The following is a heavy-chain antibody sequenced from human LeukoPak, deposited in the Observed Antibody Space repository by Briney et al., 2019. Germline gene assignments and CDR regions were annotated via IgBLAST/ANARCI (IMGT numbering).Heavy chain of an antibody. CDR2: INPSGGST. J-gene: IGHJ4*02. V-gene: IGHV1-46*01. D-gene: IGHD1-26*01. CDR3: ARGQIVGATHGFPLDDY. Sequence: ASVKVSCKASGYTFTSYYMHWVRQAPGQGLEWMGIINPSGGSTSYAQKFQGRVTMTRDTSTSTVYMELSSLRPEDTAVYYCARGQIVGATHGFPLDDYWGQGTLVTVSS. CDR1: GYTFTSYY.